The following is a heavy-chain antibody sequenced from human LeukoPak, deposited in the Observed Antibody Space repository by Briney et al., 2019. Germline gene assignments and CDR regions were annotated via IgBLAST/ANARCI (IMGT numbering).Heavy chain of an antibody. CDR1: GFIFNSNG. CDR2: ISETGGGT. CDR3: AKNYYASTGYDY. J-gene: IGHJ4*02. Sequence: GGSLRLSCAASGFIFNSNGMTWVRQAPGKGLEWVSAISETGGGTYYADSVKGRFTISRDNSRNTLYLQMNSLRAEDTALYYCAKNYYASTGYDYWGQGTLVTVSS. V-gene: IGHV3-23*01. D-gene: IGHD3-22*01.